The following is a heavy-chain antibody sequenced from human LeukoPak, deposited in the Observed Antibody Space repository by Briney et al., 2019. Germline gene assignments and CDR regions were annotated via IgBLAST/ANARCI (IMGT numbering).Heavy chain of an antibody. CDR1: GFTFSSYA. Sequence: GGSLRLSCAASGFTFSSYAMHWVRQAPGKGLEWVAVISYDGSNKYYADSVKGRFTISRDNSKNTLFLQMNSLRAEDTAVFYCVKRGFNVRVPTADHFDYWGQGTLVTVSS. V-gene: IGHV3-30-3*01. CDR3: VKRGFNVRVPTADHFDY. J-gene: IGHJ4*02. CDR2: ISYDGSNK. D-gene: IGHD2-2*01.